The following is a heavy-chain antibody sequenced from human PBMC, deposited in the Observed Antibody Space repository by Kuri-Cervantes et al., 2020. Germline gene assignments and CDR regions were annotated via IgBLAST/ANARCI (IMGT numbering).Heavy chain of an antibody. CDR2: MNPXXGNT. Sequence: ASVKVSXXASGYXFXSYXINWVRQATXQGLEWMGWMNPXXGNTAYAQXXRGRVTMTRNSXISTVYMELSSLRSXDTAVXXCARGXWNXYSSKFDYWGQGTVVTVSS. D-gene: IGHD1-1*01. CDR1: GYXFXSYX. J-gene: IGHJ4*02. V-gene: IGHV1-8*01. CDR3: ARGXWNXYSSKFDY.